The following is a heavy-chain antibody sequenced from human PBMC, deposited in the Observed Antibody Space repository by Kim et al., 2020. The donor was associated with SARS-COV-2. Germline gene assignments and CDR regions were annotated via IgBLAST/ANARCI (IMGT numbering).Heavy chain of an antibody. J-gene: IGHJ4*02. CDR1: EFTFGNYG. V-gene: IGHV3-49*03. D-gene: IGHD5-12*01. CDR3: ARGGGGYNPPDS. CDR2: IRSNTYGGTT. Sequence: GGSLRLSCTASEFTFGNYGMSWFRQAPGKGLEWVGIIRSNTYGGTTEYAASVQGRFTISRDDSKRIAYLQMNSLRTEDTAVYYCARGGGGYNPPDSWGQGTLVTVSS.